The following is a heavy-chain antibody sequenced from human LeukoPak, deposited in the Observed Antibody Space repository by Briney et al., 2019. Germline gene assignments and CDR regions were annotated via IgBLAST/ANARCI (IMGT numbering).Heavy chain of an antibody. D-gene: IGHD4-11*01. Sequence: PSETLSLTCAVYGGSFSGYYWSWIRQPPGKGLEWIGGINHSGSTNYNPSLKSRVTISVDTSKNQFSLKLSSVTAADTAVYYCARGEYTVTTIDYWGQGTLVTVSS. J-gene: IGHJ4*02. CDR1: GGSFSGYY. CDR2: INHSGST. V-gene: IGHV4-34*01. CDR3: ARGEYTVTTIDY.